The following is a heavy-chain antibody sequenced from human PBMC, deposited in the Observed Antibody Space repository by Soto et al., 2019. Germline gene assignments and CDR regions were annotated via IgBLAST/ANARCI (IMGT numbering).Heavy chain of an antibody. J-gene: IGHJ4*02. CDR1: GFTFSSYA. Sequence: GGSLRLSCAASGFTFSSYAMHWVRQAPGKGLEWVAVISYDGSNKYYADSVKGRFTISRDNSKNTLYLQMNSLRAEDTAVYYCARDRYSSGWEVIGYFDYWGQGTLVTVSS. D-gene: IGHD6-19*01. V-gene: IGHV3-30-3*01. CDR2: ISYDGSNK. CDR3: ARDRYSSGWEVIGYFDY.